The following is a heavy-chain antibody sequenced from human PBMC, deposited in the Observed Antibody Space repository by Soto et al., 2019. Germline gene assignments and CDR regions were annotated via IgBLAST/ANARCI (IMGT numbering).Heavy chain of an antibody. CDR2: ISWNSGSI. CDR1: GFTFDDYA. V-gene: IGHV3-9*01. CDR3: AKRRLGYYYMDV. D-gene: IGHD3-16*01. Sequence: GGSLRLSCAASGFTFDDYAMHWVRQAPGKGLEWVSGISWNSGSIGYADSVKGRFTISRDNAKNSLYLQMNSLRAEDTALYYCAKRRLGYYYMDVWGKGTTVTVSS. J-gene: IGHJ6*03.